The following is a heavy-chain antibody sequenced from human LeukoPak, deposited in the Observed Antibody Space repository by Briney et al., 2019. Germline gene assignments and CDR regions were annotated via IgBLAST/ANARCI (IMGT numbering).Heavy chain of an antibody. J-gene: IGHJ4*02. D-gene: IGHD1-26*01. V-gene: IGHV4-30-2*01. CDR2: IYHSGST. CDR1: GGSISSGGYY. CDR3: VRRGRGSYYFDY. Sequence: SQTLSLTCTVSGGSISSGGYYWSWIRQPPGKGLEWIGYIYHSGSTNYNPSLKSRVTISVDTSKNQFSLKLSSVTAADTAVYYCVRRGRGSYYFDYWGQGTLVTVSS.